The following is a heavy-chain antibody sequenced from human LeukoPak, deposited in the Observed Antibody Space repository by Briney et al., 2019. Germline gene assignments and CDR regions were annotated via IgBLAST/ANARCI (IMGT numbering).Heavy chain of an antibody. J-gene: IGHJ3*02. CDR2: ISWNSGSI. CDR1: GFTFDDYA. D-gene: IGHD3-22*01. Sequence: PGGSLRLSCAASGFTFDDYAMHWVRQAPGKGLEWVSGISWNSGSIGYADSVKGRFTISRDNAKNSLYLQMNSLRAEDMALYYYAKAEIQAGHYYDSRGGAFDIWGQGTMVTVSS. V-gene: IGHV3-9*03. CDR3: AKAEIQAGHYYDSRGGAFDI.